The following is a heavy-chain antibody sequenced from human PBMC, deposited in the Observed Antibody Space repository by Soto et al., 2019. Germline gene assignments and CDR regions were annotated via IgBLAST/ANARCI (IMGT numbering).Heavy chain of an antibody. CDR2: INPNSGGT. J-gene: IGHJ6*03. D-gene: IGHD3-16*01. Sequence: ASVKVSCKASGYTFTGYYMHWVRQAPGQGLEWMGWINPNSGGTNYAQKFQGWVTMTRDTSISTAYMELSRLRSDDTAVYYCARGPGGASWDYYYYMDVWGKGTTVTVSS. CDR1: GYTFTGYY. V-gene: IGHV1-2*04. CDR3: ARGPGGASWDYYYYMDV.